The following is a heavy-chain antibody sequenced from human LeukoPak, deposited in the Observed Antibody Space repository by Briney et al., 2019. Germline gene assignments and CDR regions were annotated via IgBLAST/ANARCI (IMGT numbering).Heavy chain of an antibody. CDR3: ARGGAARPDY. CDR1: GFAFSNYG. J-gene: IGHJ4*02. V-gene: IGHV3-33*01. Sequence: GGSLRLSCAASGFAFSNYGMHWVRQAPGKGLEWVAIIWYDGNSKEYVDSVRGRFTISRDNAKNSLYLQMNSLRPEDTAVYYCARGGAARPDYWGQGTLVTVSS. CDR2: IWYDGNSK. D-gene: IGHD6-6*01.